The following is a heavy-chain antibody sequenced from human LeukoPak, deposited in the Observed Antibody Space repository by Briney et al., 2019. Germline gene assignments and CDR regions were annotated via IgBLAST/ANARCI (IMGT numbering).Heavy chain of an antibody. V-gene: IGHV4-34*01. CDR3: ARCLWSGKSLLKRYYGMDV. D-gene: IGHD3-3*01. CDR2: INHSGST. CDR1: GGSFSGYY. J-gene: IGHJ6*02. Sequence: SETLSLTCAVYGGSFSGYYWSWIRQPPGKGLEWIGEINHSGSTNYNPSLKSRVTLSVDTSRNQFSLKLSSVTAADTAVYYCARCLWSGKSLLKRYYGMDVWGQGTTVTVSS.